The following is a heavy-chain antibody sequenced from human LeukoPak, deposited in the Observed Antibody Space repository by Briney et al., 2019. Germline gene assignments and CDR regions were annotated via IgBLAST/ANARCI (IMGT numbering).Heavy chain of an antibody. CDR3: ARRGGSGRSFDI. V-gene: IGHV4-39*01. J-gene: IGHJ3*02. D-gene: IGHD3-10*01. CDR1: GGSISSSLYY. CDR2: IYYSGST. Sequence: SETLSLTCNVSGGSISSSLYYWAWIRRPPGKGLEWIGTIYYSGSTYYNPSLKSRVAISVDTSKHQLSLKLNSVPAADTAVYYCARRGGSGRSFDIWGQGTMVTVSS.